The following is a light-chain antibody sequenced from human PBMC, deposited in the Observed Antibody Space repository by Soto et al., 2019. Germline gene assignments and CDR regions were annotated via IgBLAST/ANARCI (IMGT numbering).Light chain of an antibody. J-gene: IGLJ1*01. CDR2: GNS. CDR1: SSNIGAGYD. CDR3: QYCDSSLSAHTYV. V-gene: IGLV1-40*01. Sequence: QSVLTQPPSVSGAPGQRVTISCTGSSSNIGAGYDVHWYQQLPGTAPKLLIYGNSNRPSGVPDRFSGSKSGTSASLAITGLQAEDEADDSGQYCDSSLSAHTYVFGTGTKVTVL.